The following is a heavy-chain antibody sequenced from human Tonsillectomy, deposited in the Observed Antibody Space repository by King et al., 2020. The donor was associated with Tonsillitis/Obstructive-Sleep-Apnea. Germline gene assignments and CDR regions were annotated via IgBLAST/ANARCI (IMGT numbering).Heavy chain of an antibody. D-gene: IGHD2-2*01. CDR3: AREAFCSSSSCFEAYYYMDV. V-gene: IGHV1-18*01. CDR2: ISGDSDNP. J-gene: IGHJ6*03. CDR1: GYTFTRYG. Sequence: QLVQSGAEVKKPGASVKVSCKASGYTFTRYGISWVRQAPGQGLEWIGWISGDSDNPNYAQKVRGRVTMSTDISTRTAYMELRSLRSDDTAVYYCAREAFCSSSSCFEAYYYMDVWGKGTTVTVSS.